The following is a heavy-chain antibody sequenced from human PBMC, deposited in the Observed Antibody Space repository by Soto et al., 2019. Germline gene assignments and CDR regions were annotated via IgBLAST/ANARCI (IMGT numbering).Heavy chain of an antibody. V-gene: IGHV3-74*01. CDR2: ITCDGSSK. J-gene: IGHJ3*02. CDR3: ARPRVRYYYDSSGYYWDAFDI. D-gene: IGHD3-22*01. Sequence: GGSLRLSCTASGFTFSSYAIHWVRQAPGKGLEWVSRITCDGSSKSYADSVKGRFTISRDNAKNTLYLQMNSLRAEDTAVYYCARPRVRYYYDSSGYYWDAFDIWGQGTMVTVSS. CDR1: GFTFSSYA.